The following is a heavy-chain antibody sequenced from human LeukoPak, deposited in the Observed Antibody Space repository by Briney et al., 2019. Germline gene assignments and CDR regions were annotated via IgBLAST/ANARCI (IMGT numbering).Heavy chain of an antibody. CDR1: GLTFTDYW. CDR3: ARVGTWELQRVFDY. CDR2: IHKAGTES. J-gene: IGHJ4*02. V-gene: IGHV3-7*01. Sequence: QPGGSLRLSCAASGLTFTDYWMTWVRQVPGKGLEWVANIHKAGTESYYVDSVKGRFAISRDNANNSLYLQLSSLRVDDTAVYYCARVGTWELQRVFDYWGQGTLVTASS. D-gene: IGHD1-26*01.